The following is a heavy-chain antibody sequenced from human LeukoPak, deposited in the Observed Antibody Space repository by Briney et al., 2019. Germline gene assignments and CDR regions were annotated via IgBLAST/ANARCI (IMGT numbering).Heavy chain of an antibody. CDR2: ISGSSSIT. Sequence: GGSLRLSCAASGFTFSSYSMNWVRQAPEKGLEWVSYISGSSSITYYADSVKGRFTISRDSATNSLYLQMNSLRAEDTAVYYCARSDAFDIWGQGTMVTVSS. J-gene: IGHJ3*02. CDR1: GFTFSSYS. V-gene: IGHV3-48*01. CDR3: ARSDAFDI.